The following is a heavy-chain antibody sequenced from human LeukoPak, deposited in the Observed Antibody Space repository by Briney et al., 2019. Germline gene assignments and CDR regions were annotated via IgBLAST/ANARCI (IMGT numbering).Heavy chain of an antibody. J-gene: IGHJ4*02. D-gene: IGHD3-22*01. CDR1: GDSVSSNSAA. Sequence: SQTLSLTCAISGDSVSSNSAAWHWIRQSPSRGLEWLGRTYYRSKWFNDYAVSVKSRITINPDTSKNQFSLQLNSVTPEDTAVYYCARGYETSGYYLGTYFDYWGQGTLVTVSS. CDR2: TYYRSKWFN. V-gene: IGHV6-1*01. CDR3: ARGYETSGYYLGTYFDY.